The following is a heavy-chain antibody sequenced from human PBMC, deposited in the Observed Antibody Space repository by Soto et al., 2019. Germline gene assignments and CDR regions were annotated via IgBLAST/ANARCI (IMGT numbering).Heavy chain of an antibody. D-gene: IGHD2-21*02. J-gene: IGHJ4*02. CDR2: IVVGSGNT. Sequence: SVKVSCKASGFTFTSSAVQWVRQARGQRLEWIGWIVVGSGNTNYAQKFQERVTITRDMSTSTAYMELSSLRSEDTAGYYCLLTPGCPPGGNSDYFDYWGQGTLVTVSS. V-gene: IGHV1-58*01. CDR1: GFTFTSSA. CDR3: LLTPGCPPGGNSDYFDY.